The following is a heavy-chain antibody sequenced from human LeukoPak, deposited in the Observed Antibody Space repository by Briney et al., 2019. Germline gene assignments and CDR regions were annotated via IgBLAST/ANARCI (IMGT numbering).Heavy chain of an antibody. J-gene: IGHJ4*02. V-gene: IGHV4-31*03. CDR1: GGSISSGGYY. CDR2: IYYSGST. CDR3: ARELSSSWFYIDY. Sequence: SETLSLTCTVSGGSISSGGYYWSWIRQHPGKGLEWIGYIYYSGSTYYNPSLKSRVTISVDTSKSQFSLKLSSVTAADTAVYYCARELSSSWFYIDYWGQGTLVTVSS. D-gene: IGHD6-13*01.